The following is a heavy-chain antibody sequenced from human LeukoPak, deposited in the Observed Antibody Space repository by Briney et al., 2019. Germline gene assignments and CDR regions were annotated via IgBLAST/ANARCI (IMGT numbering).Heavy chain of an antibody. CDR2: IYYSGST. Sequence: SETLSLTCTVSGGSISSYYWSWIRQPPGKGLEGIGYIYYSGSTNYNPSLQSRVTISVDTSKNQSSLKLSSVTAADTAGYYCARDFPADYWGQGTLVPVSS. J-gene: IGHJ4*02. CDR3: ARDFPADY. V-gene: IGHV4-59*01. CDR1: GGSISSYY.